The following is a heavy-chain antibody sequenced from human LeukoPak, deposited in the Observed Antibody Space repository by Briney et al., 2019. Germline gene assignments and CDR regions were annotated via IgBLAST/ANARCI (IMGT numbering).Heavy chain of an antibody. J-gene: IGHJ4*02. CDR1: GFTFDDYG. V-gene: IGHV3-23*01. CDR2: ISGSGGST. Sequence: GGSLRLSCAASGFTFDDYGMSWVRQAPGKGLEWVPAISGSGGSTYYADSVKGRFTISRDNSKNTLYLQMNSLRAEDTAVYYCAKGRIFGVVHTTDYWGQGTLVTVSS. D-gene: IGHD3-3*01. CDR3: AKGRIFGVVHTTDY.